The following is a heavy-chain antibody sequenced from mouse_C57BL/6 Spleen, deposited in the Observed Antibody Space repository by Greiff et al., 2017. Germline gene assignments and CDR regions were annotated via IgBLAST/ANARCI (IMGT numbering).Heavy chain of an antibody. Sequence: DVKLVESGGGLVQPKGSLKLSCAASGFSFNTYAMNWVRQAPGKGLEWVARIRSKSNNYATYYADSVKDRFTISRDDSESMLYLQMNNLKTEDTAMYYCVRHRPDYYAMDYWGQGTSVTVSS. V-gene: IGHV10-1*01. J-gene: IGHJ4*01. CDR2: IRSKSNNYAT. CDR3: VRHRPDYYAMDY. CDR1: GFSFNTYA.